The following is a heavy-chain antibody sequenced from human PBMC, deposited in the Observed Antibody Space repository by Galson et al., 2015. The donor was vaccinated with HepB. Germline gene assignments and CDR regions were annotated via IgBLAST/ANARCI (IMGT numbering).Heavy chain of an antibody. CDR2: IYSGGET. J-gene: IGHJ4*02. V-gene: IGHV3-66*02. D-gene: IGHD2-15*01. CDR3: ARRYCSGGSCYS. CDR1: GFTVSNNY. Sequence: SGFTVSNNYMSWVRQASGKGLEWVSLIYSGGETYYADSVKGRFTISRDSSENTLFLQMNNLRPEDTAVYYCARRYCSGGSCYSWGQGTLVTVSS.